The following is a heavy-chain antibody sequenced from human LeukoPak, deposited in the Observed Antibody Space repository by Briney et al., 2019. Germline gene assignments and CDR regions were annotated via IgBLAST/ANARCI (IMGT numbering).Heavy chain of an antibody. CDR2: ISTSGSTI. V-gene: IGHV3-11*01. J-gene: IGHJ4*02. CDR3: ARAPLGDYHLDY. D-gene: IGHD4-17*01. Sequence: PGGSLRLSCAASGFTFSSYAMTWIRQAPGKGLEGVSHISTSGSTIYYADSVKGRFTISRDNAKNSLYLQMNSLRAEDTAVYYCARAPLGDYHLDYWGQGTLVTVSS. CDR1: GFTFSSYA.